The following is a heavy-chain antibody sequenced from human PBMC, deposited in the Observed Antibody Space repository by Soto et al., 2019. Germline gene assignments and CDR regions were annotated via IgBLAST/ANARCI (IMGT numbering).Heavy chain of an antibody. Sequence: PSETLSLTCTVSGGSISSGAYYWSWIRQHPGKGLAWIGYIYYYNGHTYYNPSLNSRVTISVDTSKNQCSLKLTSVTAADTAVYYCARATYYFDSSGYQTSFSDYWAQGTLVTVSS. CDR3: ARATYYFDSSGYQTSFSDY. D-gene: IGHD3-22*01. J-gene: IGHJ4*02. CDR1: GGSISSGAYY. CDR2: IYYYNGHT. V-gene: IGHV4-31*03.